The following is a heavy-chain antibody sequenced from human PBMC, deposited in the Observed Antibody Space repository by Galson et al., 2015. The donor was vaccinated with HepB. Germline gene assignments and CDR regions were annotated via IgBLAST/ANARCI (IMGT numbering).Heavy chain of an antibody. V-gene: IGHV3-30-3*01. CDR2: ISYDGSDK. CDR1: GFTFSSYA. D-gene: IGHD5-18*01. Sequence: SLRLSCAASGFTFSSYAMHWVRQAPGKGLEWGAVISYDGSDKKYADSVKGRFPISRDNSKNTLYLQMNSLRAEDTAVYYCARDDVRYSYGLGSFQHWGQGTLVTVSS. J-gene: IGHJ1*01. CDR3: ARDDVRYSYGLGSFQH.